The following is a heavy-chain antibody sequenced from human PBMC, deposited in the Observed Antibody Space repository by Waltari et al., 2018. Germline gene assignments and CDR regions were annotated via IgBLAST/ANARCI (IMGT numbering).Heavy chain of an antibody. D-gene: IGHD1-1*01. CDR2: IHYGGTN. CDR1: AGSLSSSGYY. V-gene: IGHV4-39*01. J-gene: IGHJ3*02. CDR3: VAWRVVCKCVFDI. Sequence: LQLQEAGPALVKPSETLPPTSTVSAGSLSSSGYYWGWLRQPPGKGLVLIVSIHYGGTNYYPHPLKSVVTIAVNTTKHQFSLKRSSVAAADAAVYYCVAWRVVCKCVFDIWGQGTMVTVSS.